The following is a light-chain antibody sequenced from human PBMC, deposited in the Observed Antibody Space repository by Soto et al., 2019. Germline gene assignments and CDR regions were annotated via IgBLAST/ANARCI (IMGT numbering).Light chain of an antibody. J-gene: IGLJ2*01. CDR3: SSYTGSSTLDVL. V-gene: IGLV2-14*01. CDR2: EVS. CDR1: SSDVGGYNY. Sequence: QSALTQPASVSGSPGQSITISCTGTSSDVGGYNYVSWYQQHPGKAPKLMIYEVSNRPSGVSNRFSGSKSGNTASLTISGLQAEDEADYYCSSYTGSSTLDVLFGGGTKLTVL.